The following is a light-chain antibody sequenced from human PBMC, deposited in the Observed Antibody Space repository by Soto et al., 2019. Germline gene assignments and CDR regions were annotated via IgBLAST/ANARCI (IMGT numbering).Light chain of an antibody. CDR1: QSISSW. CDR2: KAS. V-gene: IGKV1-5*03. Sequence: DIQMTQSPSTLSASVGDRVTITCRASQSISSWLAWYQQKPGKAPKLLIYKASSLESGVPSRFSGSGSGTEFTLTISSLQPDDFATYYCQHYNSYPFTFGPGTTVDIK. CDR3: QHYNSYPFT. J-gene: IGKJ3*01.